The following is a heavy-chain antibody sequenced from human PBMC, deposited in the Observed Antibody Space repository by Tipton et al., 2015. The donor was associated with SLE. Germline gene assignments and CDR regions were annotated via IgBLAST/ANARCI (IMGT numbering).Heavy chain of an antibody. Sequence: TLSLTCAVSGYSISSGYYWGWIRQPPGKGLEWIGSIYYSGSTYYNPSLKSRVTISVDTSKNQFSLKLSSVTAADTAVYYCARDPNYYDSQYDAFDIWGQGTMVTVSS. J-gene: IGHJ3*02. CDR1: GYSISSGYY. CDR2: IYYSGST. D-gene: IGHD3-22*01. CDR3: ARDPNYYDSQYDAFDI. V-gene: IGHV4-38-2*02.